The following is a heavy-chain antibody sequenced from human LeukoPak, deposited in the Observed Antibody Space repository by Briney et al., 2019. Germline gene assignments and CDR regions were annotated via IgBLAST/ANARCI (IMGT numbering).Heavy chain of an antibody. V-gene: IGHV4-59*01. J-gene: IGHJ6*03. CDR3: ARGGGLNYYYYYMDV. CDR1: GGSISSYC. Sequence: PSETLSLTCSVSGGSISSYCWSWIRQPPGKGLEWIGYIYYSGSTNYNPSLKSRVTISVDTSKNQFSLKLSSVTAADTAVYYCARGGGLNYYYYYMDVWGKGTTVTISS. D-gene: IGHD3-16*01. CDR2: IYYSGST.